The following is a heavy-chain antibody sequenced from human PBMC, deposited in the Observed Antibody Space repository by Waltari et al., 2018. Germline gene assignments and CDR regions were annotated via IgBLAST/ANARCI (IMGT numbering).Heavy chain of an antibody. CDR2: FYTGGST. V-gene: IGHV3-53*01. CDR3: ARGDGVRGVIFDY. Sequence: EVQLVESGGGLIQPGGSLRLSCAASGFIVSSNYMSWVRQAPGKGLELVSVFYTGGSTYYADSVKGRFTISRDNSKNTLYLQMNSLRAEDTAVYYCARGDGVRGVIFDYWGQGTLVTVSS. CDR1: GFIVSSNY. D-gene: IGHD3-10*01. J-gene: IGHJ4*02.